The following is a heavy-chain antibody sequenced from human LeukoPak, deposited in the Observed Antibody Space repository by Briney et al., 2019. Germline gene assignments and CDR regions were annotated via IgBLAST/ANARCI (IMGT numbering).Heavy chain of an antibody. Sequence: SETLSLTCTVSGDSISGFYWSWIRQPPGKGLEWIGYIYYSGSTNYNPSLKSRVTISVDTSKNQFSLKLSSVTAADTAVYYCARVARNWNDVGGWFDPWGQGTLVTVSS. CDR3: ARVARNWNDVGGWFDP. CDR2: IYYSGST. V-gene: IGHV4-59*01. D-gene: IGHD1-1*01. CDR1: GDSISGFY. J-gene: IGHJ5*02.